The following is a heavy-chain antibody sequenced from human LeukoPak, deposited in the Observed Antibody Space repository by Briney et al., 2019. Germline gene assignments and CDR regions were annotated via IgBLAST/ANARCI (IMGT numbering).Heavy chain of an antibody. V-gene: IGHV3-23*01. CDR1: GFTFSRYG. J-gene: IGHJ3*02. Sequence: GGSLRLSCAASGFTFSRYGMSWVRQAPGKGLEWVSAISDSGGRTNYADSVKGRFTISRDNSKNTLYLQMNSLRAEDTALYHCARDLGRFGELFDAFDIWGQGTMVTVSS. CDR3: ARDLGRFGELFDAFDI. D-gene: IGHD3-10*01. CDR2: ISDSGGRT.